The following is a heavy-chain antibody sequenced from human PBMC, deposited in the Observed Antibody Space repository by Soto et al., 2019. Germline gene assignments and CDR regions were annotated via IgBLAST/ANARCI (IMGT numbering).Heavy chain of an antibody. CDR2: IKQDESKK. V-gene: IGHV3-7*05. J-gene: IGHJ3*02. CDR1: GFTLGTYW. D-gene: IGHD3-10*01. Sequence: EVQLEESGGGLVQPGGSLRLSCAASGFTLGTYWMTWVRQAPGKGLEWVANIKQDESKKSYLDSVRGRFTISGDNARNSLYLQMNSLRVEDTGLYYCARDVSPGSSSLYLDAFDIWGQGTMVIVSS. CDR3: ARDVSPGSSSLYLDAFDI.